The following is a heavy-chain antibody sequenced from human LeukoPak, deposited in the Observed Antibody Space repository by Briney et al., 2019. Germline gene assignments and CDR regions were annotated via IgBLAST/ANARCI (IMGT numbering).Heavy chain of an antibody. V-gene: IGHV3-53*01. CDR1: GFTVSSNY. CDR2: IYSDGST. J-gene: IGHJ4*02. Sequence: GGSLRLSCAASGFTVSSNYMGWVRQAPGKGLEWVSVIYSDGSTYYADSVKGRFTISRDNSKNTLYLQMNSLRAEDTAVYYCAREGDYGSSGYSYFDYWGQGTLVTVSS. CDR3: AREGDYGSSGYSYFDY. D-gene: IGHD3-22*01.